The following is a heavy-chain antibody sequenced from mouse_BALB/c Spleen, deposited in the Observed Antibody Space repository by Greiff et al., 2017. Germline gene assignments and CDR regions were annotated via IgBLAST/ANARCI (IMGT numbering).Heavy chain of an antibody. CDR3: ARGTGYGYAMDY. D-gene: IGHD1-1*01. CDR2: ISTYYGNT. V-gene: IGHV1-67*01. Sequence: QVQLKESGPELVRPGVSVKISCKGSGYTFTDYAMHWVKQSHAKSLEWIGVISTYYGNTNYNQKFKGKATMTVDKSSSTAYMELARLTSEDSAIYYCARGTGYGYAMDYWGQGTSVTVSS. CDR1: GYTFTDYA. J-gene: IGHJ4*01.